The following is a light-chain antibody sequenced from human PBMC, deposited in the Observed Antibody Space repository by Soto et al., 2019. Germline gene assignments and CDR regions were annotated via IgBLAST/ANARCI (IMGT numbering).Light chain of an antibody. CDR2: DAS. V-gene: IGKV3-11*01. Sequence: EIVLTQSPATLSLSPGERATLSCRASQSVSSYLAWYQQKPGQAPRLLIYDASNRATGIPARFSGSGSGTDFTFTISSLEPEDFAVYYCQQRSNWPRTFGQGTKVAIK. J-gene: IGKJ1*01. CDR1: QSVSSY. CDR3: QQRSNWPRT.